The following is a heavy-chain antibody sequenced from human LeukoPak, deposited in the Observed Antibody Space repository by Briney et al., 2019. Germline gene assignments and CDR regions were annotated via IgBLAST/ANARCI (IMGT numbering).Heavy chain of an antibody. J-gene: IGHJ4*02. CDR3: TRTGRTWMFDY. CDR2: IYTSGNS. D-gene: IGHD1-1*01. Sequence: SETLSLTCSVSGDSISSGTHYWSWIRQPAGKELEWLGRIYTSGNSDYNPSLKSRLSLSVDTPNNQFSLKLTSVTAADTAIYYCTRTGRTWMFDYWGQGTLATVSS. CDR1: GDSISSGTHY. V-gene: IGHV4-61*02.